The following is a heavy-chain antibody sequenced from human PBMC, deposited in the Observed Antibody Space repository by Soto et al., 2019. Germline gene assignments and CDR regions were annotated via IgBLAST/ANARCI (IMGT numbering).Heavy chain of an antibody. CDR1: GGSISIGGYS. V-gene: IGHV4-30-2*01. J-gene: IGHJ5*02. Sequence: PSETLSLTCAVSGGSISIGGYSWSWIRQPPGKGLEWIGYIYHSGSTYYNPSLKSRVTISVDRSKNQFSLKLSSVTAADTAVYYCARGNTMVRGVRKWWFDPWGQGTLVTVSS. CDR3: ARGNTMVRGVRKWWFDP. D-gene: IGHD3-10*01. CDR2: IYHSGST.